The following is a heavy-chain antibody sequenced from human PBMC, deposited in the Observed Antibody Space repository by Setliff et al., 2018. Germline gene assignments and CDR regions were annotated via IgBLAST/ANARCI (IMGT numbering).Heavy chain of an antibody. Sequence: PSETLSLTCAASGGTFSDYYWTWIRQPPGKGLEWIGEINHSGSSNYNPSLKSRVTISVDTSTNRLSLRINFLTAADTAIYYCARGHVHLRGRPFHYVDVWGKGTSVTVSS. J-gene: IGHJ6*04. CDR2: INHSGSS. D-gene: IGHD3-10*01. CDR1: GGTFSDYY. CDR3: ARGHVHLRGRPFHYVDV. V-gene: IGHV4-34*01.